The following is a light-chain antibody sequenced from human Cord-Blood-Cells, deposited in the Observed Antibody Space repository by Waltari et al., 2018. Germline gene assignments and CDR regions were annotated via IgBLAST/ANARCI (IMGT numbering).Light chain of an antibody. J-gene: IGKJ4*01. CDR2: AAS. Sequence: IRMTQSPSSFSASTGDRVTITCRASPGISSYLAWYQQKPGKAPKLLVYAASTLQSGVPSRFSGSGSGTDFTLTISCLQSEDFATYYCQQYYSYPLTFGGGTKVEIK. V-gene: IGKV1-8*01. CDR1: PGISSY. CDR3: QQYYSYPLT.